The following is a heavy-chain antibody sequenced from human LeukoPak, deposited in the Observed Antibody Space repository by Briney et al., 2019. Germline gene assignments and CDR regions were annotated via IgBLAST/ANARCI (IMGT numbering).Heavy chain of an antibody. CDR2: MNPNSGNT. CDR3: ARADSSSWTSYYYYGMDV. CDR1: GCTFTSYD. J-gene: IGHJ6*02. V-gene: IGHV1-8*01. Sequence: ASVTVSCKASGCTFTSYDINWVRQATGQGLEWTGWMNPNSGNTGYAQKFQGRVTMTRNTSISTAYMELSSLRSEDTAVYYCARADSSSWTSYYYYGMDVWGQGTTVTVSS. D-gene: IGHD6-13*01.